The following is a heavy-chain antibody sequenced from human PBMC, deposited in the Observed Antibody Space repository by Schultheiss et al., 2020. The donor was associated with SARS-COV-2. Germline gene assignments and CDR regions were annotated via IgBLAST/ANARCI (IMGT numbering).Heavy chain of an antibody. J-gene: IGHJ5*02. CDR1: AGSISGYY. CDR2: ISSSGST. V-gene: IGHV4-4*08. Sequence: SQTLSLTCSVSAGSISGYYWSWIRQPPGKGLEWIGYISSSGSTNYSPSLKSRVTISVDTSKDQFSLKLSSVTAADTAVYFCARGVSGWYRNRFDPWGQGTLVTVAS. CDR3: ARGVSGWYRNRFDP. D-gene: IGHD6-19*01.